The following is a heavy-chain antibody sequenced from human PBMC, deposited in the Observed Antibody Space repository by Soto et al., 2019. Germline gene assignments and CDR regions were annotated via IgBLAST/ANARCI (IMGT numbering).Heavy chain of an antibody. CDR1: GFTFSSCA. V-gene: IGHV3-30-3*01. CDR2: ISYDGSNK. J-gene: IGHJ4*02. D-gene: IGHD3-3*01. Sequence: QVQLVESGGGVVQPGRSLRLSCAASGFTFSSCAMHWVRQAPGKGLEWVALISYDGSNKYYADSVKGRFTISRDNSKNTLYLQMSSLRAEDTAVYYCAREKGDLRFLEWSYYFDYWGQGTLVTVSS. CDR3: AREKGDLRFLEWSYYFDY.